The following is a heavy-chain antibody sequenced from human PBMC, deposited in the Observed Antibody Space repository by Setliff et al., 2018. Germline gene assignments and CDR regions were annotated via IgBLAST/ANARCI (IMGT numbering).Heavy chain of an antibody. CDR3: AHTSGGGNSACFDY. Sequence: SGPTLVNPSQTLTLKCTFSGFSFTTGPVAVAWIRQPPGKAPEWLSLVYWDDDKRYDPSLKSRLTITKDTSKNKVVLTITNMDPVDTATYFCAHTSGGGNSACFDYWGQGVLVTVSS. CDR2: VYWDDDK. CDR1: GFSFTTGPVA. V-gene: IGHV2-5*05. D-gene: IGHD4-4*01. J-gene: IGHJ4*02.